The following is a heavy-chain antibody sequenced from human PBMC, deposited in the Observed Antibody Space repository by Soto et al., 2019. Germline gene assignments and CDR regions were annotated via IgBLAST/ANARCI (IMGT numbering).Heavy chain of an antibody. J-gene: IGHJ3*02. Sequence: SETLSLTCAVYGGSFSGYYWSWIRQPPGKGLEWIGEINHSGSTNYNPSLKSRVTISVDTSKNQFPLKLSSVTAADTAVYYCASSNRGGSDAFDIWGQGTMVTVSS. V-gene: IGHV4-34*01. CDR3: ASSNRGGSDAFDI. D-gene: IGHD3-16*01. CDR1: GGSFSGYY. CDR2: INHSGST.